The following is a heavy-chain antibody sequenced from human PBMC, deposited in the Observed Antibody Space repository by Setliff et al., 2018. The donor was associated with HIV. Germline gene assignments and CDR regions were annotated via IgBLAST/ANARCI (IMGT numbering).Heavy chain of an antibody. Sequence: SETLSLTCAVSGYPISSGYYWGWIRQPPGKGLEWIGSIYHSGSTYYNPSLKSRVTISVDTSKNQFSLKLSSVTAADTAVYYCAREYCSSTSCYPYDYWGQGTLVTVSS. D-gene: IGHD2-2*01. V-gene: IGHV4-38-2*02. CDR3: AREYCSSTSCYPYDY. J-gene: IGHJ4*02. CDR2: IYHSGST. CDR1: GYPISSGYY.